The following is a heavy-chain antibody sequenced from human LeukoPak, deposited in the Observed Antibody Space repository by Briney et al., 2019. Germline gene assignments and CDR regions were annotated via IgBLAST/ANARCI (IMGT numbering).Heavy chain of an antibody. D-gene: IGHD2-15*01. CDR3: AREVVNDAFDL. CDR1: GFSFSTYA. Sequence: PGGSLRLSCAASGFSFSTYALNWVRQAPGKGLEWVSYITSSGNTIYYADSVKGRFTISRDNAKNSLYLQMNSLRAEDTAVYYCAREVVNDAFDLWGQGTMVTVSS. V-gene: IGHV3-48*03. CDR2: ITSSGNTI. J-gene: IGHJ3*01.